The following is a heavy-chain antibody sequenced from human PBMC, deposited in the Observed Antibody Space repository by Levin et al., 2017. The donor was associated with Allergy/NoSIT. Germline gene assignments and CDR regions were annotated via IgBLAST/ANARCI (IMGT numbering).Heavy chain of an antibody. V-gene: IGHV3-11*01. J-gene: IGHJ4*02. D-gene: IGHD4-17*01. CDR2: ISSGGSTI. CDR3: AIDYGDYLRPQKVDY. Sequence: GESLKISCAASGFTFSDYYMSWIRQAPGKGLEWISYISSGGSTIYYADSVKGRFTISRDNAKNSMYLQMNNLRAEDTAVYYCAIDYGDYLRPQKVDYWGQGTLVTVSS. CDR1: GFTFSDYY.